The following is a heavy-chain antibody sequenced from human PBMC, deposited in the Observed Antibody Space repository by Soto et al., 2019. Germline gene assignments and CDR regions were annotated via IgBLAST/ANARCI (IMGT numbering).Heavy chain of an antibody. Sequence: EVQLVESGGGLVKPGESLRLSCAASGFTFTYAWLNWVRQVPGKGLEWVGRIKGKTDGERTDYAAPVKGRFTISRDDSKNTLSLQMNNLKTEDTAVYYCTADDHRNSYYWYTMDVWGRGTTVTVSS. CDR2: IKGKTDGERT. J-gene: IGHJ6*02. CDR3: TADDHRNSYYWYTMDV. V-gene: IGHV3-15*07. CDR1: GFTFTYAW. D-gene: IGHD1-7*01.